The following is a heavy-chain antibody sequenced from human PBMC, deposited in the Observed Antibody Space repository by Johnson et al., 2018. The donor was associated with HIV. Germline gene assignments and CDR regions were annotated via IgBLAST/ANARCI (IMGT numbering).Heavy chain of an antibody. V-gene: IGHV3-23*04. D-gene: IGHD3-22*01. CDR3: TTETYYYDSSGYYYGHAFDI. J-gene: IGHJ3*02. Sequence: VQLVESGGGVVQPGRSLRLSCAASGFTFSSYGMSWVRQAPGKGLEWVSGITGTGGSTYYADPVKGRFTISRDNSKNTLYLQMNSLKTEDTAVYYCTTETYYYDSSGYYYGHAFDIWGQGTMVTVSS. CDR1: GFTFSSYG. CDR2: ITGTGGST.